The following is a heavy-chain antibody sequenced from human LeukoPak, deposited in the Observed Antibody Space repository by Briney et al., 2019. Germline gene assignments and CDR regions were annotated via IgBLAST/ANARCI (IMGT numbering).Heavy chain of an antibody. D-gene: IGHD4-23*01. V-gene: IGHV3-23*01. J-gene: IGHJ4*02. CDR1: GFTFSRYA. CDR3: ANSRGSTVVTSDY. Sequence: GGSLRLSCAASGFTFSRYAMSWVRQAPGKGLEWVSAISGSGGSTYYADSVKGRFTISRDNSKNTLYLKMNSLRAEDTAVYYCANSRGSTVVTSDYWGQGTLVTVSS. CDR2: ISGSGGST.